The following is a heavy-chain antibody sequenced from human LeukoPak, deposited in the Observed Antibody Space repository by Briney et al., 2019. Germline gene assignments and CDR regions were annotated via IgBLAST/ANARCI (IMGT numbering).Heavy chain of an antibody. V-gene: IGHV1-24*01. J-gene: IGHJ5*02. CDR1: EYSLTELS. D-gene: IGHD3-10*01. CDR2: FDPEDDET. Sequence: GASVKVSCKVSEYSLTELSIHWVRQAPGKGLEWMGTFDPEDDETISAQKFQGRVTMTEDSSTDTAYMELSSLRSEDTAVYYCTTVSRYNYGSGSYSKWFDPWGQGTLVTVSS. CDR3: TTVSRYNYGSGSYSKWFDP.